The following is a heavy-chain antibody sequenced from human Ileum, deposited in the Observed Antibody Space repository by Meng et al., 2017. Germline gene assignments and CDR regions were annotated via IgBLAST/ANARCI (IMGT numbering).Heavy chain of an antibody. J-gene: IGHJ4*02. Sequence: GGSLRLSCEASGFTFSDYEMNWVRQAPGEGLEWISYISDRGSTIYADSVKGRFIISRDNAKNSLFLQMNSLSVEDTALYYCARDKGSGYSVEESGFDSWGQGNLVNGAS. CDR1: GFTFSDYE. CDR2: ISDRGSTI. D-gene: IGHD5-12*01. V-gene: IGHV3-48*03. CDR3: ARDKGSGYSVEESGFDS.